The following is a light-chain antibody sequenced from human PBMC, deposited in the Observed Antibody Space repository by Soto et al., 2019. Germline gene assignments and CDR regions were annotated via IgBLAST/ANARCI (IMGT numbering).Light chain of an antibody. Sequence: EIVLTQSPATLSLSPGERATLSCRASQSVSSYLAWYQQKPGQAPRLLIYDASNRATGIPARFSGSGSGTAFTLTISSLEPEDFAVYYCQQRSNWPPFTFGPGTNVDIK. CDR3: QQRSNWPPFT. CDR2: DAS. V-gene: IGKV3-11*01. J-gene: IGKJ3*01. CDR1: QSVSSY.